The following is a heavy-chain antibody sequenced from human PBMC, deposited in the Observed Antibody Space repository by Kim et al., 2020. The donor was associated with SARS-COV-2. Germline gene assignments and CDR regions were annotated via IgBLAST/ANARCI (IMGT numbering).Heavy chain of an antibody. CDR1: GYTFTGYY. CDR2: INPNSGGT. D-gene: IGHD3-22*01. CDR3: ARPGPSYDSSGPFDY. V-gene: IGHV1-2*04. Sequence: ASVKVSCKASGYTFTGYYMHWVRQAPGQGLEWMGWINPNSGGTNYAQKFQGWVTMTRDTSISTAYMELSRLRSDDTAVYYCARPGPSYDSSGPFDYWGQGTLVTVSS. J-gene: IGHJ4*02.